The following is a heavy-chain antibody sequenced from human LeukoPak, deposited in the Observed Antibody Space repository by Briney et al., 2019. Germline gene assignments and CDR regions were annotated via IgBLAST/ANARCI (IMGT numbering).Heavy chain of an antibody. J-gene: IGHJ3*02. D-gene: IGHD5-18*01. V-gene: IGHV4-59*01. CDR1: GGSISSYY. CDR3: ARSGYSYGADAFDI. CDR2: IYYSGST. Sequence: SETLSLTCIVSGGSISSYYWSWIRQPPGKGLEWIGYIYYSGSTNYNPSLKSRVTISVDTSKNQFSLKLSSVTAADTAVYYRARSGYSYGADAFDIWGQGTMVTVSS.